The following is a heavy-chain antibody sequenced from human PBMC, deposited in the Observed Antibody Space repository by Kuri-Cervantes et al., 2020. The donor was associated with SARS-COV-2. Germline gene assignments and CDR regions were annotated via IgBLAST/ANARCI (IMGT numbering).Heavy chain of an antibody. CDR3: ARGGDFWYFYYSMDV. J-gene: IGHJ6*02. V-gene: IGHV1-3*01. D-gene: IGHD3-3*01. Sequence: ASVKVSCKASGYTFASYAMHWVRQAPGQRLEWMGWINAGNGNTKYSQKFQGRVTITRDTSASTAYMELSSLRSEDTAVYYCARGGDFWYFYYSMDVWGQGTTVTVSS. CDR1: GYTFASYA. CDR2: INAGNGNT.